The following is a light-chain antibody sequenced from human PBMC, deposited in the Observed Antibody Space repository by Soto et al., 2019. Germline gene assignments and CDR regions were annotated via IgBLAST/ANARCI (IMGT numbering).Light chain of an antibody. J-gene: IGKJ5*01. V-gene: IGKV3-15*01. CDR3: QQYDNWPPIT. Sequence: EIVMTQSPATLSESIGERVTLSCRASPSISRGLAWYQQKPGQAPSLLIYDSSTRAAGIPARFSGSGSGTEFTLTISSLQSEDFALYYCQQYDNWPPITFGQGTRLEIK. CDR1: PSISRG. CDR2: DSS.